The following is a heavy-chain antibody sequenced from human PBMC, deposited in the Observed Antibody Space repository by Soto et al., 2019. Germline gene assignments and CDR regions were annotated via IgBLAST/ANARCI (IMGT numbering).Heavy chain of an antibody. V-gene: IGHV4-61*01. J-gene: IGHJ5*01. CDR3: ARWKYSYANLPGDWFDS. CDR1: GDPVTSGSYY. CDR2: IYHSGST. D-gene: IGHD3-16*01. Sequence: QVQLQESGPGLVKPSETLSLTCTVSGDPVTSGSYYWSWVRQPPGKGLEWIAYIYHSGSTQYNPTLRSRATISVDTSKNQFSLRLNSVTAADTAVYYCARWKYSYANLPGDWFDSWGQGTLVAVSS.